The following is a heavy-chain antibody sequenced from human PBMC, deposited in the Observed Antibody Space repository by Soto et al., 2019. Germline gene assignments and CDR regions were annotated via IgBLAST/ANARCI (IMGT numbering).Heavy chain of an antibody. CDR3: ARDVPSTGYCSGGSCPEGMDV. J-gene: IGHJ6*02. CDR2: IYYSGST. V-gene: IGHV4-59*01. CDR1: GGSISSYY. Sequence: SEDLSLTCTVSGGSISSYYWSWIRQPPGKGLEWIGYIYYSGSTNYNPSLKSRVTISVDTSKNQFSLKLSSVTAADTAVYYCARDVPSTGYCSGGSCPEGMDVWGQGTTVTVSS. D-gene: IGHD2-15*01.